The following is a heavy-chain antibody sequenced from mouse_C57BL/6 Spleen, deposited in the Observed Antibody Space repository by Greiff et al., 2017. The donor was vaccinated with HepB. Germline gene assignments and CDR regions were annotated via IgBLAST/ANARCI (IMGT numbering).Heavy chain of an antibody. CDR3: AREGYYYGSSWTYAMDY. D-gene: IGHD1-1*01. CDR2: IDPNSGGT. CDR1: GYTFTSYW. Sequence: VQLQQPGAELVKPGASVKLSCKASGYTFTSYWMHWVKQRPGRGLEWIGRIDPNSGGTKYNEKFKSKATLTVDKPSSTAYMQLSSRTSEDSSVYYWAREGYYYGSSWTYAMDYGGQGTSVTVSS. V-gene: IGHV1-72*01. J-gene: IGHJ4*01.